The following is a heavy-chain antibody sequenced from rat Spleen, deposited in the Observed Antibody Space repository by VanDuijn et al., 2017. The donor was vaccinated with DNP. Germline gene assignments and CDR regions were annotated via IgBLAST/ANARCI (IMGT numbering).Heavy chain of an antibody. V-gene: IGHV4-2*01. D-gene: IGHD1-11*01. J-gene: IGHJ2*01. Sequence: EVKLVESGGGLVQPGRSLKLSCAASGFNFNDYWMGWVRQAPGKGLEWIGEINEDTSTINYSPSLKDKFTISRDNAQNTLYLQMSRLGSEDTAIYYCTTRTKGIDFDHWAQGVMVTVSS. CDR3: TTRTKGIDFDH. CDR1: GFNFNDYW. CDR2: INEDTSTI.